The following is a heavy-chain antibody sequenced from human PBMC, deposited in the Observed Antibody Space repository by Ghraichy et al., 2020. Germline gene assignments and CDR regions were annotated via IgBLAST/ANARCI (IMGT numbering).Heavy chain of an antibody. Sequence: ASVKVSCKVSGYTLTELSMHWVRQAPGKGLEWMGGFDPEDGETIYAQKFQGRVTMTEDTSTDTAYMELSSLRSEDTAVYYCAAGYCSSTSCYAGTPIWFDYWGQGTLVTVSS. CDR2: FDPEDGET. D-gene: IGHD2-2*01. CDR3: AAGYCSSTSCYAGTPIWFDY. CDR1: GYTLTELS. J-gene: IGHJ4*02. V-gene: IGHV1-24*01.